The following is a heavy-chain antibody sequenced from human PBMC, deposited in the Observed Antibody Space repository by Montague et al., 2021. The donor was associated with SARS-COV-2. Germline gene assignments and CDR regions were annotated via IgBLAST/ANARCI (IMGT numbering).Heavy chain of an antibody. D-gene: IGHD1-26*01. V-gene: IGHV3-9*01. CDR3: ARDIGSIVRVLVISYGMDV. CDR2: ISCSSGSI. CDR1: GFPFDNYD. J-gene: IGHJ3*01. Sequence: SLRLSCAASGFPFDNYDMHWVRQAPGKGLEWVSYISCSSGSIFYADSVKGRFTISRDNAKNSLYLQMNRLRAEDTAVYYCARDIGSIVRVLVISYGMDVWGQGTMVTVSS.